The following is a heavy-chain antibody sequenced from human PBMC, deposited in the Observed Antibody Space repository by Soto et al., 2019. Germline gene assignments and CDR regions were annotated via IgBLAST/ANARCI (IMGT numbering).Heavy chain of an antibody. CDR2: ISSNGGST. CDR1: GFTFSSYA. CDR3: VKTKRGYSGYDYYYYYYMDV. Sequence: GGSLRLSCSASGFTFSSYAMHWVRQAPGKGLEYVSAISSNGGSTYYADSVKDRFTISRDNSKNTLYLQMSSLRAEDTAVYYCVKTKRGYSGYDYYYYYYMDVWGKGTTVTVSS. D-gene: IGHD5-12*01. V-gene: IGHV3-64D*09. J-gene: IGHJ6*03.